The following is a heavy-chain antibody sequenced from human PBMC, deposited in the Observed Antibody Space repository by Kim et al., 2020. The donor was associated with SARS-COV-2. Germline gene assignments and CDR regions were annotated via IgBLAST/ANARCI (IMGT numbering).Heavy chain of an antibody. CDR2: ISGSGDTT. D-gene: IGHD5-12*01. J-gene: IGHJ1*01. CDR1: GFTFSKYA. V-gene: IGHV3-23*01. Sequence: GGSLRLSCAASGFTFSKYAMTWVRQAPGKGLEWVSGISGSGDTTVYADSVKGRFTISRDNSRDTLYLQMNILRVEDAARYYCAKDVYRGFGGIAECLQ. CDR3: AKDVYRGFGGIAECLQ.